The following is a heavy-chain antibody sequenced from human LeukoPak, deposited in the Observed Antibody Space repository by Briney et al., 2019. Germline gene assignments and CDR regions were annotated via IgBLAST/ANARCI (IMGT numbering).Heavy chain of an antibody. V-gene: IGHV4-4*07. CDR1: GASISSYY. CDR2: IYTSGST. CDR3: ARDGVENSSWYPLDS. Sequence: SETLSLTCTVSGASISSYYWSWVRQPAGEGLEWIGRIYTSGSTNYKPSLKSRVTMSVDTSRNQFSLKLTSVTAADTAVYYCARDGVENSSWYPLDSWGPGTLVTVSS. D-gene: IGHD6-13*01. J-gene: IGHJ4*02.